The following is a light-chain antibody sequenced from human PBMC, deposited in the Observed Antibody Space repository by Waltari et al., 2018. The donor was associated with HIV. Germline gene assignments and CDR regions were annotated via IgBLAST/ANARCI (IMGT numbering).Light chain of an antibody. V-gene: IGLV6-57*02. J-gene: IGLJ3*02. CDR3: QSFHGITAV. CDR2: KDD. CDR1: SGRVASNY. Sequence: NFMLTQPHSVSASPGKTVTISCTGSSGRVASNYVPLYPQRPGSAPTTVIYKDDQRPPGVPDRFSGSINSSSNSASLTISGLKTEDEADYYCQSFHGITAVFGGGTKLTVL.